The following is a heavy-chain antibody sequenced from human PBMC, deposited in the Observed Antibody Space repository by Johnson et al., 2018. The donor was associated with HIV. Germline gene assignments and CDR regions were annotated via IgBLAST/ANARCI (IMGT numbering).Heavy chain of an antibody. CDR2: ITYDGSNK. J-gene: IGHJ3*02. V-gene: IGHV3-30*14. CDR3: ASSRDGYKGDNAFDI. CDR1: GFTFSSYA. D-gene: IGHD5-24*01. Sequence: QVQLVESGGGLAQPGGSLRLSCAASGFTFSSYAMHWVRQAPGKGLEWVAVITYDGSNKYYADSVKGRFTISRDKFKNTLYLQMNSLRAEDTALYYCASSRDGYKGDNAFDIWGQGTMVTVSS.